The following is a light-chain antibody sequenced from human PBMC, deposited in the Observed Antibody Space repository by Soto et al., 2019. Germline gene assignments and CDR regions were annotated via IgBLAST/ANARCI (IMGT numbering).Light chain of an antibody. Sequence: QSALTQPASVSGSPGQSITISCTGTSSDVGDYDYVSWYQQHPGKAPKLMIHEVRNRPSGVSNRFSGSKSGNTASLTISGRQAEDEADYYCSSYTSSNTWVFGGGTKLTVL. CDR1: SSDVGDYDY. J-gene: IGLJ3*02. CDR2: EVR. CDR3: SSYTSSNTWV. V-gene: IGLV2-14*01.